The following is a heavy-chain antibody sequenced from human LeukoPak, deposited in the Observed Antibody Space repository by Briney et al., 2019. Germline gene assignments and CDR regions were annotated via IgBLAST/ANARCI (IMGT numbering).Heavy chain of an antibody. CDR3: ARLGIRLAG. CDR2: ISASGGST. V-gene: IGHV3-23*01. J-gene: IGHJ4*02. Sequence: SGGSLRLSCVASGFTFITYGMTWVRQAPGKGLEWVSTISASGGSTHHADSVKGRFTISRDNSKNTLYLQMNSLRAEDTAVYYCARLGIRLAGWGQGTLVTVSS. D-gene: IGHD3-3*02. CDR1: GFTFITYG.